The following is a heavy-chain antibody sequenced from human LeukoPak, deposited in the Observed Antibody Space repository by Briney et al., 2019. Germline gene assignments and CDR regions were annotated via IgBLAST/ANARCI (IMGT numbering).Heavy chain of an antibody. D-gene: IGHD3-16*01. CDR2: ISNDGDFI. CDR1: GFTFTTYW. V-gene: IGHV3-74*01. Sequence: GGSLRLSCVASGFTFTTYWMQWVRQVPGKGLVWVSRISNDGDFINYADSVKGRFSISRDTDKNTLYLQMNSLTPEDSAVYFCARVSITRLGAFDFWVQGTAVTVSS. J-gene: IGHJ3*01. CDR3: ARVSITRLGAFDF.